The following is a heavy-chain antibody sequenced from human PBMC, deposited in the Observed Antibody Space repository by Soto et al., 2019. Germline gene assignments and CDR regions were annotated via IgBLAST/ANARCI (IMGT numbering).Heavy chain of an antibody. Sequence: SETLSLTCTVSGGSIRSGGYYWSWIRQHPGKGLEWIGYIYYSGSTYYNPSLKSRVTISVDTSKNQFSLKLSSVTAADTAVYYCARDLIKRITVFDCYYYNCMDFRGQRTTGTRSS. CDR3: ARDLIKRITVFDCYYYNCMDF. CDR1: GGSIRSGGYY. CDR2: IYYSGST. J-gene: IGHJ6*02. D-gene: IGHD3-9*01. V-gene: IGHV4-31*03.